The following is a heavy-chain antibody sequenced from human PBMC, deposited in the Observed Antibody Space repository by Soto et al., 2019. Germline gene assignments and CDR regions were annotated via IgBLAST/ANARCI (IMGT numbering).Heavy chain of an antibody. CDR3: ASYGNYDILTGRYYYYGMDV. J-gene: IGHJ6*02. D-gene: IGHD3-9*01. CDR1: GGTFSSYA. Sequence: ASVKVSCKSSGGTFSSYAISCVRQAPGQGLEWMGGIIPIFGTANYAQKFQGRVTITADESTSTAYMELSSLRSEDTAVYYCASYGNYDILTGRYYYYGMDVWGQGTTVTVSS. CDR2: IIPIFGTA. V-gene: IGHV1-69*13.